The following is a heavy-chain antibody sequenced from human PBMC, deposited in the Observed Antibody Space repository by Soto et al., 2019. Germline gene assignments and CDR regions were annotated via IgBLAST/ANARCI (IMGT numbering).Heavy chain of an antibody. J-gene: IGHJ5*02. CDR1: GYHFTAYG. D-gene: IGHD2-15*01. V-gene: IGHV1-18*01. CDR3: ARVTGLPRGYCSGGSCYWDWFDP. Sequence: ASVKVSCKTSGYHFTAYGLAWLRQAPGQRLEWMGWISAYNGNTNYAQKLQGRVTMTTDTSTSTAYMELRSLRSDDTAVYYCARVTGLPRGYCSGGSCYWDWFDPWGQGTLVTVSS. CDR2: ISAYNGNT.